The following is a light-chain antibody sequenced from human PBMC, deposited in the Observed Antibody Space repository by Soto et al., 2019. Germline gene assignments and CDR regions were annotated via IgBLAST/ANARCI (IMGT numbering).Light chain of an antibody. CDR3: QQYGSSPL. Sequence: EIVLTQSPGTLSLSPGERATLSCRASQSVSSSYLAWYQQKPGQPPRLLIYGASSRATGIPDRFSGSGSGTDFTLTISRLEPEDFAVYYCQQYGSSPLFGQGTRLEIK. V-gene: IGKV3-20*01. CDR2: GAS. J-gene: IGKJ5*01. CDR1: QSVSSSY.